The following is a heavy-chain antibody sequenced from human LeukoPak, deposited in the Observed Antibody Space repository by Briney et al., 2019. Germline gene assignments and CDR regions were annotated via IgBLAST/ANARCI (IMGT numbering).Heavy chain of an antibody. D-gene: IGHD4-17*01. CDR1: GFKLGEYA. V-gene: IGHV3-9*01. CDR3: AKDNWATVTTRVDY. J-gene: IGHJ4*02. Sequence: GRSLRLSCAGSGFKLGEYAIHWVRQVPGKGLEWVSGISWNSGSIGYADSLKGRFTISRDNAKNSLYLQMNSLRAEDTALYYCAKDNWATVTTRVDYWGQGTLVTVSS. CDR2: ISWNSGSI.